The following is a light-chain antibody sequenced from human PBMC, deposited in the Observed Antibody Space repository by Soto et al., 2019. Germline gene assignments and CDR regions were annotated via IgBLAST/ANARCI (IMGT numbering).Light chain of an antibody. V-gene: IGLV2-23*01. CDR1: SSDVGTFNL. CDR3: CSYAGTRTSWV. Sequence: QSVLTQPASVSGFLGQSITMSCTGSSSDVGTFNLVSWFQQHPGKAPKLLIFEGTKRPSGVSDRFSGSKSGNTASLTISGLQVEDEADYHCCSYAGTRTSWVFGTGTKLTVL. J-gene: IGLJ1*01. CDR2: EGT.